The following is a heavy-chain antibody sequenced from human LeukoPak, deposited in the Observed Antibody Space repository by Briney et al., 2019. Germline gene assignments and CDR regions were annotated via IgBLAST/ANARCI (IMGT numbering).Heavy chain of an antibody. CDR1: GGSISSYY. D-gene: IGHD3-10*01. CDR2: MYYSGSS. V-gene: IGHV4-59*01. CDR3: ARLSRGISAGFDY. Sequence: PSETLSLTCTVSGGSISSYYWNWIRQPPGKELEWIGYMYYSGSSNYNPSLKSRVTISVDTSKNQFSLKLTSVAAADTAVYFCARLSRGISAGFDYWGQGILVTVSS. J-gene: IGHJ4*02.